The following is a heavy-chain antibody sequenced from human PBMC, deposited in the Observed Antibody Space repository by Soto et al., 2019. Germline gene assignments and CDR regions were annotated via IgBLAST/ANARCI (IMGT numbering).Heavy chain of an antibody. J-gene: IGHJ6*02. CDR1: GGSISSSSYY. V-gene: IGHV4-39*01. CDR3: ARPDTGTTTSYGMDV. Sequence: PSETLSLTCTVSGGSISSSSYYWGWIRQPPGKGLEWIGSIYYSGSTYYNPSLKSRVTISADTSKNQFSLKLSSVTAADTAVYYCARPDTGTTTSYGMDVWGQGTTVTVSS. D-gene: IGHD1-7*01. CDR2: IYYSGST.